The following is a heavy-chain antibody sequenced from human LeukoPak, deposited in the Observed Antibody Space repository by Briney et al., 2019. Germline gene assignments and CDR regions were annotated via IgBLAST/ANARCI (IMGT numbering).Heavy chain of an antibody. CDR1: GFTFSNYS. J-gene: IGHJ4*02. V-gene: IGHV3-21*01. D-gene: IGHD2-15*01. CDR3: ARSGCSGGSCYGVFDY. CDR2: IISNSNYI. Sequence: GGPLRLSCAASGFTFSNYSMNWVRQAPGKGLEWVSSIISNSNYIYYADSAKGRFTISRDNAKNSLYLRMNSLRAEDTAVYYCARSGCSGGSCYGVFDYWGQGTLVTVSS.